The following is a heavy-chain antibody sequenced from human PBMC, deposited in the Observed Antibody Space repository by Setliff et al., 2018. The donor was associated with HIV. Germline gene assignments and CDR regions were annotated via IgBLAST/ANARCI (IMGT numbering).Heavy chain of an antibody. Sequence: SETLSLTCTVSGGSISDTRYYWGWVRQPPGKGLEWIGNILYGGTTFYNPSLRSRVTVSIDTPKTQFSLKMSSVTPADTGVYYCARPQPGLGGGSHFDYWGQGILVTVSS. CDR3: ARPQPGLGGGSHFDY. CDR1: GGSISDTRYY. D-gene: IGHD3-16*01. V-gene: IGHV4-39*01. J-gene: IGHJ4*02. CDR2: ILYGGTT.